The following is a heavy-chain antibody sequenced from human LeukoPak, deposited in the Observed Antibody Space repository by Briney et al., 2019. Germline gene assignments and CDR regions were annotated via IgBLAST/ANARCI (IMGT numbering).Heavy chain of an antibody. J-gene: IGHJ5*02. Sequence: EASVKVSCKASGGIFSSYAISWVRQAPGQGLEWMGGIIPLFATSNYAQKFQGRVTITADESTSTAYMELSSLRSEDTAVYYCARAPEGILTGDDTFTNWFDPWGQGTLVTVSS. CDR3: ARAPEGILTGDDTFTNWFDP. CDR1: GGIFSSYA. V-gene: IGHV1-69*13. CDR2: IIPLFATS. D-gene: IGHD3-9*01.